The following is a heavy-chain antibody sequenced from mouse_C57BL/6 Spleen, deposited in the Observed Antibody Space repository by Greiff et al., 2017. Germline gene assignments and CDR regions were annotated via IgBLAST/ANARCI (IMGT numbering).Heavy chain of an antibody. V-gene: IGHV1-50*01. CDR3: ARGTGTEDY. CDR1: GYTFTSYW. CDR2: IDPSGSYT. D-gene: IGHD4-1*01. Sequence: QVQLQQPGAELVKPGASVKLSCKASGYTFTSYWMQWVKQRPGQGLEWIGEIDPSGSYTNYNQKFKGKATLTVDTSSSTAYMQLSSLTSEDSAVYYCARGTGTEDYWGQGTTLTVSS. J-gene: IGHJ2*01.